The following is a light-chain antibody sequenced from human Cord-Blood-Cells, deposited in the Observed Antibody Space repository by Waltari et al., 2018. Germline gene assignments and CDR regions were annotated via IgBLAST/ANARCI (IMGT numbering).Light chain of an antibody. CDR2: EGS. CDR1: SSDVGSYNL. CDR3: CSYAGSYV. J-gene: IGLJ1*01. V-gene: IGLV2-23*01. Sequence: QSALTQPASVSGSPGQSITISCTGTSSDVGSYNLVSWYQQPPGKAPKLMIYEGSKRSSGVSNRFAGCKSGNTASLTSSGLQAEDEADYYCCSYAGSYVFGTGTKVTVL.